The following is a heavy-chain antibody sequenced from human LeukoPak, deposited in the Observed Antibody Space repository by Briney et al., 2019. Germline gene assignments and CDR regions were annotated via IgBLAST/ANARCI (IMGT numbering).Heavy chain of an antibody. D-gene: IGHD6-6*01. J-gene: IGHJ6*04. CDR3: ASGLQTRPRPPDV. CDR2: INHSGST. V-gene: IGHV4-34*01. Sequence: SETLSLTCAVYGGSFSGYYWSWIRQPPGKGLEWIGEINHSGSTNYNPSLKSRVTISVDTSKNQFSLKLKSVTAADTAVYYCASGLQTRPRPPDVWGKGTTVTVSS. CDR1: GGSFSGYY.